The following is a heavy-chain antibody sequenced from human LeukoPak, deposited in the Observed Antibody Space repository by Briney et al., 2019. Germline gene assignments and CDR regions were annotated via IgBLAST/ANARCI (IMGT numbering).Heavy chain of an antibody. CDR3: AKVPFGSLYYFDY. J-gene: IGHJ4*02. V-gene: IGHV3-23*01. D-gene: IGHD2/OR15-2a*01. CDR1: GFTFSRYA. Sequence: GGSLRLSCAASGFTFSRYAMSWVRQAPGKGLEWVSAISGSGGSTYYADSVKGRFTISRDNSKNTLYLQMNSLRAEDTAVYYCAKVPFGSLYYFDYWGQGTLVTVSS. CDR2: ISGSGGST.